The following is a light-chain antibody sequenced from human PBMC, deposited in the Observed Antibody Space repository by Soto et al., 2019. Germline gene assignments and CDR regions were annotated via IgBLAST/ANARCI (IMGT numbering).Light chain of an antibody. V-gene: IGKV3-20*01. CDR3: QQFGTSPRYT. J-gene: IGKJ2*01. CDR2: EAS. Sequence: EILLTQSPGTLSLSPGERATLSCRTSQSVGSTYLAWYQQKPGQAPRLLIYEASRRATGIPDRFSGSGSGTDFTLTISRLEPEDFAVYYRQQFGTSPRYTFGQGTKLEI. CDR1: QSVGSTY.